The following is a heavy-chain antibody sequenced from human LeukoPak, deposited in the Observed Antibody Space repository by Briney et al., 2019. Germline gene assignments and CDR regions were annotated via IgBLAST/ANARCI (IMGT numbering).Heavy chain of an antibody. CDR1: GGFISSYY. CDR3: ARGATVTGGDAFDI. Sequence: SETLSLTCTVSGGFISSYYWSWIRQPAGKGLEWIGRIYTSGSTNYNPSLKSRVTMSVDTSKNQFSLKLSSVTAADTAVYYCARGATVTGGDAFDIWGQGTMVTVSS. CDR2: IYTSGST. V-gene: IGHV4-4*07. J-gene: IGHJ3*02. D-gene: IGHD4-17*01.